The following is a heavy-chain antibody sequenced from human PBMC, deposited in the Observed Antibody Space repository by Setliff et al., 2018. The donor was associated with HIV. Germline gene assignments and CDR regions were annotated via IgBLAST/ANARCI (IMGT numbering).Heavy chain of an antibody. CDR2: TSHSGKT. V-gene: IGHV4-34*01. CDR3: VTSSSWSSRLNF. D-gene: IGHD6-13*01. CDR1: GGPLSGHY. J-gene: IGHJ4*02. Sequence: SETLSLTCAVYGGPLSGHYWGWIRQPPGQGLEWVGETSHSGKTNYNPSLKSRVTISVDTSKNQFSLKVTSVTAADTAVYYCVTSSSWSSRLNFWGQGMLVTVSS.